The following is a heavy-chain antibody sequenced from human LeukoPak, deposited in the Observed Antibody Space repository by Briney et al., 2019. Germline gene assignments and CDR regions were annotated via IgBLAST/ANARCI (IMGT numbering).Heavy chain of an antibody. Sequence: ASVKVSCKASGGTFSSYAISWVRQAPGQGLEWMGGIIPNSGGTNYAQKFQGRVTMTRDTSISTAYMELSRLRSDDTAVYYCARQYLDIVVVPAQDYYYYYMDVWGKGTTVTVSS. CDR2: IIPNSGGT. D-gene: IGHD2-2*03. CDR3: ARQYLDIVVVPAQDYYYYYMDV. V-gene: IGHV1-2*02. J-gene: IGHJ6*03. CDR1: GGTFSSYA.